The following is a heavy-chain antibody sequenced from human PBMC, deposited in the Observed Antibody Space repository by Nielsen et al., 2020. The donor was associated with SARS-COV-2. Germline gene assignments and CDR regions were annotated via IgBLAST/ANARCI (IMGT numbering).Heavy chain of an antibody. Sequence: ASVKVSCKASGYTFTSYGISWVRQAPGQGLEWMGWISAYNGNTNYAQKLQGRVTMTTDTSTSTAYMELRSLRSDDTAVYYCARDRIQLTQGGAFDIWGQGTMVTVSS. D-gene: IGHD5-18*01. V-gene: IGHV1-18*01. CDR1: GYTFTSYG. CDR2: ISAYNGNT. CDR3: ARDRIQLTQGGAFDI. J-gene: IGHJ3*02.